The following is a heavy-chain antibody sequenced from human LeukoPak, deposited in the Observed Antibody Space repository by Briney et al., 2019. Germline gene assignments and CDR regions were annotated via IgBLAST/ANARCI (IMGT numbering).Heavy chain of an antibody. D-gene: IGHD6-13*01. CDR3: ARVYYSSSYDYWYFDL. Sequence: PGGSLRLSCAASGFTFSSYAMHWVRQAPGKGLEYVSAISSNGGSTYYANSVKGRFTISRDNSKNTLYLQMGSLRAEDMAVYYCARVYYSSSYDYWYFDLWGRGTLVTVSS. J-gene: IGHJ2*01. V-gene: IGHV3-64*01. CDR2: ISSNGGST. CDR1: GFTFSSYA.